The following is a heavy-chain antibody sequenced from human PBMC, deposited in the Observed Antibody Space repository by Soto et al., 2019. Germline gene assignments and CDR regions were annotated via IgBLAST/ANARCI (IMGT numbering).Heavy chain of an antibody. D-gene: IGHD6-19*01. CDR3: AKDGAIAVAGIDY. J-gene: IGHJ4*02. CDR2: ISYDGSNK. CDR1: GFTFSSYG. V-gene: IGHV3-30*18. Sequence: QVQLVESGGGVVQPGRSLRLSCAASGFTFSSYGMHWVRQAPGKGLEWVAVISYDGSNKYYADSVKGRFTISRDNSKNTLYLQMNSLRAEDTAVYYCAKDGAIAVAGIDYWGQGTLVTVSS.